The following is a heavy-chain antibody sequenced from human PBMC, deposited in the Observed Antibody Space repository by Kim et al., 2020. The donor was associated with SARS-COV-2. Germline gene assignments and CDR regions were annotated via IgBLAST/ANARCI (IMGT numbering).Heavy chain of an antibody. V-gene: IGHV3-74*01. CDR2: INGDGSSI. Sequence: GGSLRLSCVASGFTFSSDWMHWVRQAPGKGLVWVSRINGDGSSISYADSVTGRFTISRDNAKNTLYLQMNSLRAEDTAVYYCARRGDYMDVWGKGTTVTV. J-gene: IGHJ6*03. CDR3: ARRGDYMDV. CDR1: GFTFSSDW. D-gene: IGHD3-10*01.